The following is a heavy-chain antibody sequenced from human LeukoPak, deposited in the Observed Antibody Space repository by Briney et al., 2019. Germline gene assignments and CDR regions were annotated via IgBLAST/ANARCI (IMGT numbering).Heavy chain of an antibody. CDR2: IYTSGST. J-gene: IGHJ4*02. V-gene: IGHV4-4*07. CDR1: GGSISSYF. Sequence: SETLSLTCTVSGGSISSYFWAWIRQPAGKGLEWIGRIYTSGSTKYNPSLKSRVTMSVDTSKSQFPLKLSSVTAADTAVYCCASGIVGATFDYWGQGTLVTVSS. D-gene: IGHD1-26*01. CDR3: ASGIVGATFDY.